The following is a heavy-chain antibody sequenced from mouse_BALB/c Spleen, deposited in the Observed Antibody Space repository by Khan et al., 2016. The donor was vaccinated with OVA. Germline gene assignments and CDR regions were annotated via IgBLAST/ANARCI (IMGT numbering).Heavy chain of an antibody. Sequence: QVQLQQSGPELARPGASVKLSCKASGYTFTDYDIHWVKQKPGQGLEWIGYISPCSGDTDSNERFKGQATLTSDKSSNTAYMQLSSLTSEDSAVDCCARSDSDGYTLAYWGQGTLVTVSA. CDR3: ARSDSDGYTLAY. CDR1: GYTFTDYD. D-gene: IGHD1-2*01. J-gene: IGHJ3*01. V-gene: IGHV1-77*01. CDR2: ISPCSGDT.